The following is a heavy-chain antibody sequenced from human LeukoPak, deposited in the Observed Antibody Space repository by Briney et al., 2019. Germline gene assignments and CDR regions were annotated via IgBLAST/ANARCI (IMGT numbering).Heavy chain of an antibody. D-gene: IGHD3-3*01. J-gene: IGHJ6*02. CDR2: IYSGGST. Sequence: PGGSLRLSCAASGFTVSSNYMSWVRQAPGKGLEWVSVIYSGGSTYYADSVKGRFTISRDNSKNTLYLQMNSLRAEDTAVYYCASYDFWSRYQSTMDVWGQGTTVTVSS. CDR1: GFTVSSNY. V-gene: IGHV3-53*01. CDR3: ASYDFWSRYQSTMDV.